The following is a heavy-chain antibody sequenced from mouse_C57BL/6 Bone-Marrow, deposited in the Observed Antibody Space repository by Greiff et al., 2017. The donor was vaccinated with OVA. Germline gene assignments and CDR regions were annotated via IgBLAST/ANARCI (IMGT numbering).Heavy chain of an antibody. CDR1: GFSLTSYG. V-gene: IGHV2-2*02. J-gene: IGHJ1*03. CDR2: IWSGGST. Sequence: VQLQESGPGLVQPSQSLSLTCTVSGFSLTSYGVHWVRQSPGKGLEWLGVIWSGGSTAYNDAFISRLSIRTDNSKNQVFFKMNSLQANDTAIYYCARYLYYGSSYGYFDVRGTGTTVTVSS. D-gene: IGHD1-1*01. CDR3: ARYLYYGSSYGYFDV.